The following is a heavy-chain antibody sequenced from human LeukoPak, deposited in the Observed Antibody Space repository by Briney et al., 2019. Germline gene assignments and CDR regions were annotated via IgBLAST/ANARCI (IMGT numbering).Heavy chain of an antibody. CDR3: ARDEYGSGWGWFDP. V-gene: IGHV4-59*01. CDR2: IYSSGST. J-gene: IGHJ5*02. Sequence: PSETLSLTCTVSGGSISSYYWSWIRQPPGKGLEWIGHIYSSGSTNYNPSLKSRVTISVGTSKNQFSLKLSSVTAADTAVYYCARDEYGSGWGWFDPWGQGTLVTVSS. D-gene: IGHD6-19*01. CDR1: GGSISSYY.